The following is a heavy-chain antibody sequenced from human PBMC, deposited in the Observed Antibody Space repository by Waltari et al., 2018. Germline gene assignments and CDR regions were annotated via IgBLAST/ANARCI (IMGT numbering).Heavy chain of an antibody. Sequence: QVQLQESGPGLVKPSETLSLTCPVSGGSISMYYWSWIRQPPGKGLEWIGYIYYSGSTNYNPSLKSRVTISVDTSKNQFSLKLSSVTAADTAVYYCARGSYSSGWIFDYWGQGTLVTVSS. CDR1: GGSISMYY. V-gene: IGHV4-59*01. CDR2: IYYSGST. CDR3: ARGSYSSGWIFDY. D-gene: IGHD6-19*01. J-gene: IGHJ4*02.